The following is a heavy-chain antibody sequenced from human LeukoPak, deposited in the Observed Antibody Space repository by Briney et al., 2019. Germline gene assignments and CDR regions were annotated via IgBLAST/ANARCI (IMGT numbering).Heavy chain of an antibody. CDR3: ARFPLTYATA. J-gene: IGHJ5*02. D-gene: IGHD2-2*01. CDR1: GFTFSDYW. Sequence: GGSLRLSCAASGFTFSDYWMHWVRQTPGKGLEWVSRINADGGATYADSVLGRFTLSRGNAQNRVYLQMNSLRDEDTAVYFCARFPLTYATAWGQGTLVTVSS. CDR2: INADGGAT. V-gene: IGHV3-74*03.